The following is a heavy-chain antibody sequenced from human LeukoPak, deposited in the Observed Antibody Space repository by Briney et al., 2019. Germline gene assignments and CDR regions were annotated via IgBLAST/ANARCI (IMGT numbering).Heavy chain of an antibody. J-gene: IGHJ6*03. CDR2: INHSGST. CDR1: GGSFSGYY. D-gene: IGHD6-19*01. CDR3: ARENSSGWYWYYYYYMDV. Sequence: SETLSLTCAVYGGSFSGYYWSWIRQPPGKGLEWIGEINHSGSTNYNPSLKSRVTISVDTSKNQFSLKLSSVTAADTAVYYCARENSSGWYWYYYYYMDVWGKGTTVTVSS. V-gene: IGHV4-34*01.